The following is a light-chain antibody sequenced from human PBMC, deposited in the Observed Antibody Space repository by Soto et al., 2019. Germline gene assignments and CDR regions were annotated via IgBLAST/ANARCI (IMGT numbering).Light chain of an antibody. CDR1: QGISNY. J-gene: IGKJ3*01. Sequence: DIQLTQSPSFLSASVGDRVTITCRASQGISNYLAWYQQKPGKAPQLLIYAASILQSGVPSRFSGSGSGTEFTLTISSLQPEDFASYCCQQLNSSPFTFGPGTKVDIK. CDR3: QQLNSSPFT. CDR2: AAS. V-gene: IGKV1-9*01.